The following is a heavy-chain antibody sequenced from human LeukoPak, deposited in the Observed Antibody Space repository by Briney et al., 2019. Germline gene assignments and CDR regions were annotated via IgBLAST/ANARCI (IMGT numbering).Heavy chain of an antibody. V-gene: IGHV3-23*01. J-gene: IGHJ6*03. D-gene: IGHD3-10*01. CDR2: ISGNGGST. CDR1: GFTFSSYA. CDR3: AKDLGSGSYYNHDYYYYYYMDV. Sequence: GGSLRLSCAASGFTFSSYAMTWVRQAPGKGLEWVSGISGNGGSTYYADSVKGRFTISRDNSKNTLYLQMNSLRAEDTAVYYCAKDLGSGSYYNHDYYYYYYMDVWGKGTTVTVSS.